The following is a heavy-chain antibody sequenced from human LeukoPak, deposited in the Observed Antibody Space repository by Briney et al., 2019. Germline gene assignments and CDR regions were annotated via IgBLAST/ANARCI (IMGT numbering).Heavy chain of an antibody. Sequence: ASVKVSCKASGYTFTGYYMHWVRQAPGQGLEWMGRINPNSGGTNYAQKFQGSVTMTRDTSISTAYMELSRLRSDDTAVYYCARDFRGYYDILTGYRPGDYWGQGTLVTVSS. J-gene: IGHJ4*02. V-gene: IGHV1-2*06. CDR3: ARDFRGYYDILTGYRPGDY. CDR2: INPNSGGT. CDR1: GYTFTGYY. D-gene: IGHD3-9*01.